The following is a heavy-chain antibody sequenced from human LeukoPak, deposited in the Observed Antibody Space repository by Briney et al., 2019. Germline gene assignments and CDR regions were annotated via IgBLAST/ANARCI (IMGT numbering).Heavy chain of an antibody. J-gene: IGHJ4*02. CDR1: GGSISSGGYY. D-gene: IGHD3-22*01. Sequence: SQTLSLTCTVSGGSISSGGYYWSWIRQPPGKGLEWIGYIYHGGSTYYNPSLKSRVTISVDRSKNQFSLKLSSVTAADTAVYYCARDSYYDSTDWGQGTLVTVSS. V-gene: IGHV4-30-2*01. CDR2: IYHGGST. CDR3: ARDSYYDSTD.